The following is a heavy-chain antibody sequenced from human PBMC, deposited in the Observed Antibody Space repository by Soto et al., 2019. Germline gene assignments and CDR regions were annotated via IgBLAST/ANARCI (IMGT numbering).Heavy chain of an antibody. V-gene: IGHV3-23*01. D-gene: IGHD3-10*01. Sequence: EVQLLESGGGLVQPGGSLRLSCAASAFAFSRSAMSWVRQTPGKGLEWVSAISGNGDRTFYADSVKGRVTISRDISKNTLYLEMSSLRVEDTAVYYCAKGLSGSGAYQYFDPWGQGTLVTVSS. CDR3: AKGLSGSGAYQYFDP. J-gene: IGHJ5*02. CDR2: ISGNGDRT. CDR1: AFAFSRSA.